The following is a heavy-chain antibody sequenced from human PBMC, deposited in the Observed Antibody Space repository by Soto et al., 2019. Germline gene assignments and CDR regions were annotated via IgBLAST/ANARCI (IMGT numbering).Heavy chain of an antibody. CDR2: INHSGST. D-gene: IGHD2-15*01. CDR1: GGSFSGYY. CDR3: ATAAPRYCSGGSFYSGGDS. V-gene: IGHV4-34*01. Sequence: QVQLQQWGAGLLKPSETLSLTCAVYGGSFSGYYWSWIRQPPGKGLEWIGEINHSGSTNYTPSLKGRVTISVDTSKHQFCLELSSVTAADTPVYYGATAAPRYCSGGSFYSGGDSWGQGTLVSVSS. J-gene: IGHJ4*02.